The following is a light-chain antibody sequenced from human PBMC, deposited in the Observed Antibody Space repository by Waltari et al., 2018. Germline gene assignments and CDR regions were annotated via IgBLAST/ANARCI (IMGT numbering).Light chain of an antibody. CDR3: NSRDTSGSHLPI. V-gene: IGLV3-19*01. J-gene: IGLJ2*01. CDR2: AKS. CDR1: SLRHYF. Sequence: SSELTQDPAVSVALVQTVRITCQGDSLRHYFASWYQQKPGQAPLLVIYAKSNRPSGIPDRFSGSSAGNTASLTITGAQAEDEADYYCNSRDTSGSHLPIFGGGTKLTVL.